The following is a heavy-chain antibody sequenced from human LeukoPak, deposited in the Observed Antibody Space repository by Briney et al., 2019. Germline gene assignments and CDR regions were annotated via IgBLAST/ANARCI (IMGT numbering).Heavy chain of an antibody. D-gene: IGHD2-21*02. J-gene: IGHJ6*03. Sequence: GGSLRLSCAASGFTFSSYAMHWVRQAPGKGLEWVAVISYDGSNKYYADSVKGRFTISRDNSKNTLYLQMNSLRAEDTAVYYCARDSDGNYYYYMDVWGKGTTVTVSS. CDR2: ISYDGSNK. CDR1: GFTFSSYA. CDR3: ARDSDGNYYYYMDV. V-gene: IGHV3-30*04.